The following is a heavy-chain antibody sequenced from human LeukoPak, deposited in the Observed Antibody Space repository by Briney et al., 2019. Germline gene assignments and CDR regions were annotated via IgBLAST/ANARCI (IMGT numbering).Heavy chain of an antibody. V-gene: IGHV3-23*01. CDR1: GFTFSSYA. CDR3: AKLEVGVTRGGDY. CDR2: ISGSGGSP. D-gene: IGHD1-26*01. Sequence: PGGSLRLSCAASGFTFSSYAMSWVRQAPGKGLEWVSAISGSGGSPYSADSVKGRFTISRDNSKNTLYLQMNSLRAEDTAVYYCAKLEVGVTRGGDYWGRGTLVTVSS. J-gene: IGHJ4*02.